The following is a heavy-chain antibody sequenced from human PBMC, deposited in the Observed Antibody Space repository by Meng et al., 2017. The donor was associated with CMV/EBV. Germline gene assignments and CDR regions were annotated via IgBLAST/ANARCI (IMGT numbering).Heavy chain of an antibody. CDR2: INPSGGST. CDR3: AREFDGYTFDY. V-gene: IGHV1-46*01. D-gene: IGHD5-24*01. CDR1: GYTFTSYY. Sequence: VQVVQAGAEVKKPGASVEVSCNASGYTFTSYYMHWVRQAPGQGLEWMGIINPSGGSTSYAQKFQGRVTMTRDTSTSTVYMELSSLRSEDTAVYYCAREFDGYTFDYWGQGTLVTVSS. J-gene: IGHJ4*02.